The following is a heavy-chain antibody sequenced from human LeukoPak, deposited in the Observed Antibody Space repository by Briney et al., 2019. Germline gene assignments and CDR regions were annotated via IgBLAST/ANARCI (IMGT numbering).Heavy chain of an antibody. CDR1: GGSISSSSYY. D-gene: IGHD2-2*01. Sequence: SETLSLTCTVSGGSISSSSYYWGWIRQPPGKGLEWIGSIYYSGGTYYNPSLKSRVTISVDTSKNQFSLKLSSVTAVDTAVYYCASLSGIVVVPAARGKNWFDPWGQGTLVTVSS. CDR2: IYYSGGT. J-gene: IGHJ5*02. V-gene: IGHV4-39*01. CDR3: ASLSGIVVVPAARGKNWFDP.